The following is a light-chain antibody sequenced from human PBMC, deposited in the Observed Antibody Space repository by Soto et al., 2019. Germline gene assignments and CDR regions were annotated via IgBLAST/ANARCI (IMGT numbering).Light chain of an antibody. CDR1: SSNIGAGYD. CDR2: GNS. V-gene: IGLV1-40*01. J-gene: IGLJ1*01. CDR3: QSYDSSLSGSDV. Sequence: QSVLTQPPSVSGAPGQRVTISCTGSSSNIGAGYDVNWYQQLPGTAPKFLIFGNSNRPSGVPDRFSGSKSGTSASLAITGLQAEDEADYYCQSYDSSLSGSDVFGTGTKVTVL.